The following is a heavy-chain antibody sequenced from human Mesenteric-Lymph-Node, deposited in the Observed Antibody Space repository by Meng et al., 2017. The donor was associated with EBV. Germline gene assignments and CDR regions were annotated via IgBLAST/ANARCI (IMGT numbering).Heavy chain of an antibody. Sequence: QLQESGPGLVKPSETLSLTCTVPGDSVSSGIYYWSWIRQPPGKEVEWIGYIYYSGSTDYNPSLKSRVTISVDTSKNQFSLKLSSVTAADTAVYYCAKYDNGWRTFEYWGQGTLVTVSS. D-gene: IGHD6-19*01. V-gene: IGHV4-61*01. J-gene: IGHJ4*02. CDR2: IYYSGST. CDR3: AKYDNGWRTFEY. CDR1: GDSVSSGIYY.